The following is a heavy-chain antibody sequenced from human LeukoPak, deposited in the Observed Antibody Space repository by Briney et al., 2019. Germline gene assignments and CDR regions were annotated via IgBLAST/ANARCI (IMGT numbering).Heavy chain of an antibody. J-gene: IGHJ4*02. D-gene: IGHD3-22*01. CDR2: IIPIFGTA. V-gene: IGHV1-69*13. CDR3: ARERSYDSSGYYAY. CDR1: GGTFSSYA. Sequence: ASVKVSCKASGGTFSSYAISWVRQAPGQGLEWMGGIIPIFGTANYAQKFQGRVTITADESTSTAYMELSSQRSEDTAVYYCARERSYDSSGYYAYWGQGTLVTVSS.